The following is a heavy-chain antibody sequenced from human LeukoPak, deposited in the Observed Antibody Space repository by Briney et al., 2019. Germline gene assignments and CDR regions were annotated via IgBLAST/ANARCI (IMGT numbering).Heavy chain of an antibody. Sequence: SETLSLTCTVSGGSIRSISYYWGWIRQPPGKGLEWIGSMYHNGSTYYNPSLKSRVTISVDTSKNQFSLKLTSVTAADRAVYYCARHPSGRMWLQQGGWFDPWGQGTLVTVSS. J-gene: IGHJ5*02. D-gene: IGHD5-24*01. CDR2: MYHNGST. V-gene: IGHV4-39*01. CDR3: ARHPSGRMWLQQGGWFDP. CDR1: GGSIRSISYY.